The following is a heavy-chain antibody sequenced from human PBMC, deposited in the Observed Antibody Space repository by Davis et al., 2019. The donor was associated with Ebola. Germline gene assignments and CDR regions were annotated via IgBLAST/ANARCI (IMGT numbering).Heavy chain of an antibody. CDR3: AKGGGQSRPGLYFDY. D-gene: IGHD1-14*01. V-gene: IGHV3-21*04. J-gene: IGHJ4*02. CDR2: ISSSSSYI. CDR1: RFTFSSYS. Sequence: GGSLRLSCAASRFTFSSYSMNWVRQAPGKGLEWVSSISSSSSYIYYADSVKGRCTISRDNAKNSLYLQMNSLRAEDTAVYYCAKGGGQSRPGLYFDYWGQGALVTVSS.